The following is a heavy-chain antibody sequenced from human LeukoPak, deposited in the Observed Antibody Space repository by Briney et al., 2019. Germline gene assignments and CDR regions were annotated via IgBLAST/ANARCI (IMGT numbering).Heavy chain of an antibody. CDR3: ATVASFSVITFAGFDP. D-gene: IGHD3-22*01. CDR1: GFTFDDYA. V-gene: IGHV3-43*02. Sequence: GGSLRLSCAASGFTFDDYAMHWVRQAPGKGLEWVSLISGDGGSTYYADSVKGRFTISRDNSKNSLYLQMNSLRTEDTALYFRATVASFSVITFAGFDPWGQGTLVTVSS. CDR2: ISGDGGST. J-gene: IGHJ5*02.